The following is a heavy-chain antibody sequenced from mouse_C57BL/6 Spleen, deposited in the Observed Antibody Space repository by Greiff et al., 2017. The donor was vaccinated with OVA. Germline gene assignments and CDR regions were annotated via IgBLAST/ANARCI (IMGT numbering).Heavy chain of an antibody. Sequence: EVQVVESGGGLVQPKGSLKLSCAASGFSFNTYAMNWVRPAPGKGLEWVARIRSKSNNYATYYADSVKDRFTISRDDSESMLYLQMNILKTEYAAMDYCGRHTILRLDFDVWGTGPTVTVSS. CDR3: GRHTILRLDFDV. CDR2: IRSKSNNYAT. D-gene: IGHD1-1*01. CDR1: GFSFNTYA. J-gene: IGHJ1*03. V-gene: IGHV10-1*01.